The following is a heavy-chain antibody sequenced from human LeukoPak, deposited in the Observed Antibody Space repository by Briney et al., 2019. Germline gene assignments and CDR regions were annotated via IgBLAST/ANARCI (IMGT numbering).Heavy chain of an antibody. CDR2: ISAYNGNT. D-gene: IGHD2-15*01. Sequence: ASVKVSCKASGYTFTGYYMHWVRQAPGQGLEWMGWISAYNGNTNYAQKLQGRVTMTTDTSTSTAYMELRSLRSDDTAVYDCARGGISPEWAFDIWGQGTMVTVSS. V-gene: IGHV1-18*04. CDR1: GYTFTGYY. J-gene: IGHJ3*02. CDR3: ARGGISPEWAFDI.